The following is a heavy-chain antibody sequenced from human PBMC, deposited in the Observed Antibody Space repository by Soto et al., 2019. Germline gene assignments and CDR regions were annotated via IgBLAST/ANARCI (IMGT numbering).Heavy chain of an antibody. CDR1: GFSLTTTGVG. CDR3: AHRQGGYNWNDGDFDY. J-gene: IGHJ4*02. CDR2: IYWDNDK. D-gene: IGHD1-1*01. V-gene: IGHV2-5*02. Sequence: QITLKESGPTLVKPTQTLILTCTYSGFSLTTTGVGVGWIRQPPGEALEYLALIYWDNDKRYSPSLKSRLTTTKDTSKNQVVLTMTNMDPVDTATYYCAHRQGGYNWNDGDFDYWGQGTLVTVSS.